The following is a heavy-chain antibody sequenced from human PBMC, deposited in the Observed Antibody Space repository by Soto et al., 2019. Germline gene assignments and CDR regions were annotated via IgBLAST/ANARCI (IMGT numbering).Heavy chain of an antibody. J-gene: IGHJ4*01. D-gene: IGHD3-22*01. CDR3: ARYGLRYFESYGYYSGPPLDY. V-gene: IGHV4-38-2*01. CDR1: NFSITSGFY. CDR2: IFHTGST. Sequence: TLSLTCAVSNFSITSGFYWGWLRQPPGKGLEWIGSIFHTGSTYYQPSLKSRVTISLDRSKNQFSLTLRSVTAADTAVYYCARYGLRYFESYGYYSGPPLDYWGQGGLVTVSS.